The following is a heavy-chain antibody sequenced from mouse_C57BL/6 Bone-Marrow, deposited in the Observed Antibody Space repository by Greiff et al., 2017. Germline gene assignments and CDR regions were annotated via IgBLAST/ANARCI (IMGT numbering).Heavy chain of an antibody. V-gene: IGHV1-82*01. CDR3: ARIGNYHYYAMDY. D-gene: IGHD2-1*01. CDR1: GYAFSSSW. J-gene: IGHJ4*01. CDR2: IYPGDGDT. Sequence: VQLQQPGAELVKPGASVKISCKASGYAFSSSWMNWVKQRPGKGLEWIGRIYPGDGDTNYNGKFKGKATLTADKSSSTAYMQLSSLTSEDSAVYFCARIGNYHYYAMDYWGQGTSVTVSS.